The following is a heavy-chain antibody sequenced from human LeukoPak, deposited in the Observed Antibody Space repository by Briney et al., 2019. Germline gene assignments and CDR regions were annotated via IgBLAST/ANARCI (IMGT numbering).Heavy chain of an antibody. Sequence: ASVKVSCKASGYTFTSYYMHWVRQAPGQGLEWMGIINPSGGSTSYAQKFQGRVTMTRDTSTSTAYMELSSLRSEDTAVYYCARGPYGSGSYYDYYYYGMDVWGQGTTVTVSS. CDR2: INPSGGST. D-gene: IGHD3-10*01. CDR1: GYTFTSYY. CDR3: ARGPYGSGSYYDYYYYGMDV. J-gene: IGHJ6*02. V-gene: IGHV1-46*01.